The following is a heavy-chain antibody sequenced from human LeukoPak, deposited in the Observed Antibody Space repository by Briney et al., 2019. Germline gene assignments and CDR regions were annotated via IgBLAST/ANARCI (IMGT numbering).Heavy chain of an antibody. V-gene: IGHV4-34*01. CDR3: ARGQGYCSSTSCHNWFDP. CDR1: GGSFSGYY. CDR2: INHSGST. J-gene: IGHJ5*02. D-gene: IGHD2-2*01. Sequence: SETLSLTCAVYGGSFSGYYWSWIRQPPGKGLEWIGEINHSGSTNYNPSLKSRVTISVDTSKNQFSLKLSSVTAADTAVYYCARGQGYCSSTSCHNWFDPWGQGTLVTVS.